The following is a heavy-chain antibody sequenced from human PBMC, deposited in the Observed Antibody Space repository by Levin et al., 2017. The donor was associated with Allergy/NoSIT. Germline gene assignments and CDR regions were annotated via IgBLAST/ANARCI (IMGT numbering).Heavy chain of an antibody. J-gene: IGHJ4*02. Sequence: SETLSLTCAVYGGSFSGYYWSWIRQPPGKGLEWIGEINHSGSTNYNPSLKSRVTISVDTSKNQFSLKLSSVTAADTAVYYCARGAVLDSTDIVVVPAAQTLDYFDYWGQGTLVTVSS. V-gene: IGHV4-34*01. CDR2: INHSGST. D-gene: IGHD2-2*01. CDR3: ARGAVLDSTDIVVVPAAQTLDYFDY. CDR1: GGSFSGYY.